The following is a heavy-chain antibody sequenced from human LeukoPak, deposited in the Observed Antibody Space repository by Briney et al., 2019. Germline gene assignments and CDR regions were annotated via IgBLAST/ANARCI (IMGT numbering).Heavy chain of an antibody. Sequence: GASVKVSCKASGGTFSSYAISWVRQAPGQGLEWMGGIIPIFGTANYAQKFQGRVTITTDESTSTVYMELSSLRSEDTAVYYCARAVPDIVGATLQQGWFDPWGQGTLVTVSS. J-gene: IGHJ5*02. CDR1: GGTFSSYA. CDR2: IIPIFGTA. CDR3: ARAVPDIVGATLQQGWFDP. V-gene: IGHV1-69*05. D-gene: IGHD1-26*01.